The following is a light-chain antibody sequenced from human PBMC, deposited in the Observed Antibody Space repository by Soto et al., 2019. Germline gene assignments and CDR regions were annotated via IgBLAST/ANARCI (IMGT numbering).Light chain of an antibody. J-gene: IGLJ2*01. CDR1: SSDVGGYNY. V-gene: IGLV2-14*03. CDR3: SSYTRTSTVV. Sequence: QSALTQPASVSGSPGQSITISCTGTSSDVGGYNYVSWYQHHPGKAPKLMIYDVSNRPSGVSNRFSGAKSDNTASLTISGLQAEDEADYYCSSYTRTSTVVFGGGTQLTVL. CDR2: DVS.